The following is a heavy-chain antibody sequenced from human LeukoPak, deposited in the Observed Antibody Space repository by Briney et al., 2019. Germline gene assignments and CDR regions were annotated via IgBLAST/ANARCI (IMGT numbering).Heavy chain of an antibody. J-gene: IGHJ3*02. D-gene: IGHD2-15*01. V-gene: IGHV4-38-2*02. CDR1: GYSISSGYF. CDR2: IYHSGST. Sequence: SETLSLTCTVSGYSISSGYFWGWIRQPPGKGLECIGTIYHSGSTYYNPSLKSRVTISVDTSKNQFSLKVTSVTAADTALYYCARIGCGGGSCYSQRGAFDIWGQRTMVTVSS. CDR3: ARIGCGGGSCYSQRGAFDI.